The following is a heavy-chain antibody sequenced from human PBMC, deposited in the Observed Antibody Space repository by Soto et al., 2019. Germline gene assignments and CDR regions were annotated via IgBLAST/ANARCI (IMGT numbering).Heavy chain of an antibody. CDR1: GFTFSTFW. CDR2: INSDGSST. J-gene: IGHJ4*02. V-gene: IGHV3-74*01. Sequence: EVQLVESGGGLQPGGSLRLSCEASGFTFSTFWMHWVRQAPGKGLVWVSRINSDGSSTNYADSVKGRVTISRDNAKNMLYLQMNSLRAEDTAVYYCARDFEYWGQGTLVTVSS. CDR3: ARDFEY.